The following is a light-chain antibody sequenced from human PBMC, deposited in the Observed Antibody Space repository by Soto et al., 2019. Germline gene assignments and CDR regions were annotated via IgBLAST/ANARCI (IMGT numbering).Light chain of an antibody. CDR1: QSVSSN. CDR3: QQYNDWPLT. V-gene: IGKV3-15*01. J-gene: IGKJ4*01. CDR2: GAS. Sequence: EIVMTQSPATLSVSPGERATLSCRASQSVSSNLAWYQQKPGQVPRLLIYGASTRASGIPARVSGSGSGTEFTLTIRSLQSEDFAVYYCQQYNDWPLTFGGGTKVEIK.